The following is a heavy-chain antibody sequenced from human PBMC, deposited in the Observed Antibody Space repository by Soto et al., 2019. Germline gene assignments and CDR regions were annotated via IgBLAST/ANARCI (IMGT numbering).Heavy chain of an antibody. V-gene: IGHV4-30-2*01. CDR2: IYHSGSI. J-gene: IGHJ6*02. CDR1: GGSISSGGYS. CDR3: ARGDPLLWFGEKVYYGMDV. Sequence: PSETLSLTCAVSGGSISSGGYSWSWIRQPPGKGLEGIGYIYHSGSIYYNPSLKSRVTISVDRSKNQFSLKLSSVTAADTAVYYCARGDPLLWFGEKVYYGMDVWGQGTTVTVSS. D-gene: IGHD3-10*01.